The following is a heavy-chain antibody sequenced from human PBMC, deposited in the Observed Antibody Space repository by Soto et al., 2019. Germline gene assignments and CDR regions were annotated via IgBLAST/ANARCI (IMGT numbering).Heavy chain of an antibody. CDR1: GGSISSGGYY. CDR3: ARGDPASYGSGIDY. J-gene: IGHJ4*02. Sequence: QVQLQESGPGLVKPSQTLSLTCTVSGGSISSGGYYWSWIRQHPGKGLEWIGYIYYSGSTYYNPSLKSRVTISVEASQNQFALKLSSVTAADTAVYYCARGDPASYGSGIDYWGQGTLVTVSS. V-gene: IGHV4-31*03. D-gene: IGHD3-10*01. CDR2: IYYSGST.